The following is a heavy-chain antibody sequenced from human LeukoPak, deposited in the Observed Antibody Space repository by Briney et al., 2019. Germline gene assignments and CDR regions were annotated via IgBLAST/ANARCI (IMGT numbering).Heavy chain of an antibody. Sequence: GGSLRLSCAASGFTFSSYAMHWVRQAPGKGLEWVAVISHDGSNTYYADSVKGRFTISRDNPKNTLYLQLNSLRAEDSAVYYCARDSTYYYGSGSSGPHYFDSWGQGTLVTVSS. CDR3: ARDSTYYYGSGSSGPHYFDS. CDR1: GFTFSSYA. D-gene: IGHD3-10*01. CDR2: ISHDGSNT. J-gene: IGHJ4*02. V-gene: IGHV3-30*01.